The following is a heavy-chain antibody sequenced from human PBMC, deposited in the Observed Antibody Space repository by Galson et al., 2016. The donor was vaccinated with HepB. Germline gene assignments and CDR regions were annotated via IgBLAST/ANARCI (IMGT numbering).Heavy chain of an antibody. CDR2: ISRSGDST. D-gene: IGHD2-2*01. Sequence: SLRLSCAASGFTFRNYGMTWVRQAPGKGLEVVSSISRSGDSTDYADSVKGRFTISRDNSKNTLSLKMNSLTADDTAIYYCVQGSTAPAAWGKGTTVTVSS. J-gene: IGHJ6*04. V-gene: IGHV3-23*01. CDR3: VQGSTAPAA. CDR1: GFTFRNYG.